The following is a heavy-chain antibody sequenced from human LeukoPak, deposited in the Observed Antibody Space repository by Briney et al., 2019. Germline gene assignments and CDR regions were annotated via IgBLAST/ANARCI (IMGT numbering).Heavy chain of an antibody. V-gene: IGHV3-11*03. CDR1: GFTFSDYY. Sequence: GGSLRLSCAASGFTFSDYYMSWIRQAPGKGLEWVSYISGSGGHTTSADSVKGRFTVSRDNAKNSLYLQMNSLRAEDTAVYYCARLGSIAAAGTHDHWGQGTLVTVSS. CDR2: ISGSGGHT. J-gene: IGHJ4*02. CDR3: ARLGSIAAAGTHDH. D-gene: IGHD6-13*01.